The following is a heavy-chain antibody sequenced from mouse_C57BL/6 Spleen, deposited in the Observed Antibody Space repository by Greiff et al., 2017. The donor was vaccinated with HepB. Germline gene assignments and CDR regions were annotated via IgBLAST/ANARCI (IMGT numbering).Heavy chain of an antibody. D-gene: IGHD1-1*01. CDR2: IYPGDGDT. CDR3: ARRGRGSSPLDY. Sequence: QVQLKESGAELVKPGASVKISCKASGYAFSSYWMNWVKQRPGKGLEWIGQIYPGDGDTNYNGKFKGKATLTADKSSSTAYMQLSSLTSEDSAVYFCARRGRGSSPLDYWGQGTTLTVSS. CDR1: GYAFSSYW. J-gene: IGHJ2*01. V-gene: IGHV1-80*01.